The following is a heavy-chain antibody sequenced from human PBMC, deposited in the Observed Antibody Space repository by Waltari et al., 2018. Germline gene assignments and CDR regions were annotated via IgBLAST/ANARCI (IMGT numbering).Heavy chain of an antibody. CDR2: IYYSGST. D-gene: IGHD2-2*01. J-gene: IGHJ4*02. V-gene: IGHV4-31*03. CDR1: GGSISSGGYY. Sequence: QVQLQESGPGLVKPSQTLSLTCTVSGGSISSGGYYWSWLRQHPGKGLEWIGYIYYSGSTYYNPSLKSRVTISVDTSKNQFSLKLSSVTAADTAVYYCARGLSVSTSFDYWGQGTLVTVSS. CDR3: ARGLSVSTSFDY.